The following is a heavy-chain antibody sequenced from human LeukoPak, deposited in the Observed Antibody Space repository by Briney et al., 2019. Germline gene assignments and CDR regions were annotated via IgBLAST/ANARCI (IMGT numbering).Heavy chain of an antibody. V-gene: IGHV4-30-4*01. CDR3: ARGAAAGPELDY. CDR2: IYYSGST. J-gene: IGHJ4*02. D-gene: IGHD6-13*01. CDR1: GGSISSGDYY. Sequence: SQTLSLTCTVSGGSISSGDYYWSWIRQPPGKGLEWIGYIYYSGSTYYNPSLKSRVTISVDTSKNQFSLKLSSVTAADTAVYYCARGAAAGPELDYWGQGTLVTVSS.